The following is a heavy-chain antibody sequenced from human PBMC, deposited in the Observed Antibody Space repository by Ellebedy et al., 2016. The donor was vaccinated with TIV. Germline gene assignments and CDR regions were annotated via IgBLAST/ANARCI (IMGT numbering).Heavy chain of an antibody. D-gene: IGHD6-19*01. CDR1: GFTFSNFW. Sequence: GGSLRLSCVASGFTFSNFWMIWVRQAPGKGLEWVANINQDGGATSYMDSVKGRFTISRDNAKNSLSLEMNSLRDEDTAVYFCARDIGWYTFDYWGQGVLVTVSS. V-gene: IGHV3-7*01. CDR2: INQDGGAT. CDR3: ARDIGWYTFDY. J-gene: IGHJ4*02.